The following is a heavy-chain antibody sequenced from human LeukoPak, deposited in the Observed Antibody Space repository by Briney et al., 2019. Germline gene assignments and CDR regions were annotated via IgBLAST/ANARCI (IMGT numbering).Heavy chain of an antibody. CDR3: AKGSGDYSTRGYMDV. D-gene: IGHD4-11*01. Sequence: SGGSLRLSCAASGFTFDDYAMHWVRQAPGKGLEWVSGISWNSGSIGYADSVKGRFTISRDNAKNSLYLQMNSLRAEDMALYYCAKGSGDYSTRGYMDVWGKGTAVTVSS. CDR2: ISWNSGSI. J-gene: IGHJ6*03. V-gene: IGHV3-9*03. CDR1: GFTFDDYA.